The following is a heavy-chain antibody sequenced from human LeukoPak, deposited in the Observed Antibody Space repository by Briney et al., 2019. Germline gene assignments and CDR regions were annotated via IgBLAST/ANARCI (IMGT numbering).Heavy chain of an antibody. Sequence: GSLRLSCAASGFTFSSYWMNWVRQAPGKGLEWVAKIKQDGSEKYYVDSVKGRFTISRDNAKNSLYLQMNSLRAEDTALYYCAGTYNGNDGGAFVMWRQGPMVTVSS. D-gene: IGHD1-20*01. CDR1: GFTFSSYW. CDR3: AGTYNGNDGGAFVM. J-gene: IGHJ3*02. CDR2: IKQDGSEK. V-gene: IGHV3-7*05.